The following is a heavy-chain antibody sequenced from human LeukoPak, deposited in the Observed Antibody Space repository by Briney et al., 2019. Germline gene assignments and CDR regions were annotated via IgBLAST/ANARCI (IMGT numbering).Heavy chain of an antibody. Sequence: ASVKVSCKASGYTFTSYGISWVRQAPGQGLEWMGWISAYNGNTNYAQKLQGRVAMTTDTSTSTAYMELRSLRSEDTAVYYCALWIQLWSYGMDVWGQGTTVTVSS. V-gene: IGHV1-18*01. CDR1: GYTFTSYG. D-gene: IGHD5-18*01. CDR3: ALWIQLWSYGMDV. CDR2: ISAYNGNT. J-gene: IGHJ6*02.